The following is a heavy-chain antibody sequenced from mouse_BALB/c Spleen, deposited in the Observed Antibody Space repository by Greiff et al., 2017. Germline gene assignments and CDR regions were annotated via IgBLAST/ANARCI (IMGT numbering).Heavy chain of an antibody. CDR1: GYTFTSYT. Sequence: VQLQESGAELARPGASVKMSCKASGYTFTSYTMHWVKQRPGQCLEWIGYINPSSGYTNYNQKFKDKATLTADKSSSTAYMQLSSLTSEDSAVYYCARSGGTTVPFDYWGQGTTLTVSS. D-gene: IGHD1-1*01. CDR2: INPSSGYT. V-gene: IGHV1-4*01. J-gene: IGHJ2*01. CDR3: ARSGGTTVPFDY.